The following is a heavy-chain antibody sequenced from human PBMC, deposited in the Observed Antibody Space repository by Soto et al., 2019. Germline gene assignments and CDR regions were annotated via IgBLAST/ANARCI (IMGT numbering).Heavy chain of an antibody. J-gene: IGHJ2*01. CDR2: IYYSGST. Sequence: QVQLQESGPGLVKPSQTLSLTCTVSGGSISSGDYYWSWIRQPPGKGLEWIGYIYYSGSTYYNPSLKSRVTLSVDTSNNQFSLKLSSVTAADTAVYYCARLPYCSSTSCYAWYFDLWGRGTLVTVSS. D-gene: IGHD2-2*01. CDR3: ARLPYCSSTSCYAWYFDL. CDR1: GGSISSGDYY. V-gene: IGHV4-30-4*01.